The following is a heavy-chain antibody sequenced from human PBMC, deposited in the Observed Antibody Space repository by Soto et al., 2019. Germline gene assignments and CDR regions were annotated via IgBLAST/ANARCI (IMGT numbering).Heavy chain of an antibody. V-gene: IGHV6-1*01. D-gene: IGHD5-12*01. J-gene: IGHJ5*02. CDR1: GDSVSGNTAS. CDR3: AKGDNLGPKTGYAFDP. CDR2: TYFRSKWYN. Sequence: SQTLSLTCAISGDSVSGNTASWNWSSHSPSRCLEWLGRTYFRSKWYNDYAVSVKSRIIINPDTSNNQFSLQLNSVTPEDTAVYFCAKGDNLGPKTGYAFDPWGQGIMVTVSS.